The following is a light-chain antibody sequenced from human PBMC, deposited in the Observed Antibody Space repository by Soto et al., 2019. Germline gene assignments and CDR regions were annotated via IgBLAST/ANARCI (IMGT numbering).Light chain of an antibody. CDR3: QQRGNWPLT. J-gene: IGKJ4*01. V-gene: IGKV3-11*01. Sequence: EIVLTQSPATLSSSPGERATLSCRASQTVNSRLAWYQHKPGQAPRLLIYAASRRAIGIPARFSGSGSGTDFTLTISSLEPEDFAVYYCQQRGNWPLTFGGGTKVDI. CDR2: AAS. CDR1: QTVNSR.